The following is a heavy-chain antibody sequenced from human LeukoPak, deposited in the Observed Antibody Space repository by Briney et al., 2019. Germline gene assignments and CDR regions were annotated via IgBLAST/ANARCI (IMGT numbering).Heavy chain of an antibody. J-gene: IGHJ6*02. CDR2: IYYSGST. CDR1: GGSISSGDYC. CDR3: ARGGYYGMDV. Sequence: SETLSLTCTVSGGSISSGDYCWSWIRQPPGKGLEWIGYIYYSGSTSYNPSLKSRVTILEDTSKNQFSLKLTSVTAADTAVYFCARGGYYGMDVWGQATTVTVSS. V-gene: IGHV4-30-4*01.